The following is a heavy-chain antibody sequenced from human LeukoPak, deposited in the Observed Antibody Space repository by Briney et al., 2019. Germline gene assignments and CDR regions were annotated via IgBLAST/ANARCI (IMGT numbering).Heavy chain of an antibody. D-gene: IGHD1-26*01. CDR1: GFTFSSYS. J-gene: IGHJ4*02. Sequence: GGSLRLSCAASGFTFSSYSMNWVRQAPGKGLEWVSSISSSSSYIYYADSVKGRFTISRDNAKNSLYLQMNSLRAEDTAVYYCAREGRVGATSDWGQGTLATVSS. CDR3: AREGRVGATSD. V-gene: IGHV3-21*01. CDR2: ISSSSSYI.